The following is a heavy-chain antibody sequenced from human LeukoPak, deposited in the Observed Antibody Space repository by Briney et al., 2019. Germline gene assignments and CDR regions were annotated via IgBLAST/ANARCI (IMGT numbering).Heavy chain of an antibody. CDR3: ARGTSIAVAGDTYWYFDL. J-gene: IGHJ2*01. D-gene: IGHD6-19*01. CDR1: GGSFSGYY. Sequence: PSETLSLTCAVYGGSFSGYYWSWIRQPPGKGLEWIGEINNSGSTNYNPSLKSRVTISVDTSKNQFSLKLSSVTAADTAVYYCARGTSIAVAGDTYWYFDLWGRGTLVTVSS. CDR2: INNSGST. V-gene: IGHV4-34*01.